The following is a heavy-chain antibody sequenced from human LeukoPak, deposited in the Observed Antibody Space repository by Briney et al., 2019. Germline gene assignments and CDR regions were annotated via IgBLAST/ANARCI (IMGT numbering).Heavy chain of an antibody. V-gene: IGHV3-53*01. D-gene: IGHD3-22*01. CDR1: GFTVSSNY. CDR3: ARDDSVLNYYDSSGYYGAYH. J-gene: IGHJ4*02. CDR2: IYGGSNT. Sequence: GGSLRLSCAASGFTVSSNYMTWVRQAPGKGLEWVSVIYGGSNTYYVDSVKGRFTISRDNSKNTLYLQMNSLRAEDTAVYYCARDDSVLNYYDSSGYYGAYHWGQGTLVTVSS.